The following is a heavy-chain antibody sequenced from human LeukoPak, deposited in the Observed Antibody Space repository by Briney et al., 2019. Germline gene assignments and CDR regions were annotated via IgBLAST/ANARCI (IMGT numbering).Heavy chain of an antibody. CDR2: IYYSGST. CDR1: GGSISSHY. V-gene: IGHV4-59*11. CDR3: AGNGMDV. J-gene: IGHJ6*02. Sequence: SETLSLTCTVSGGSISSHYWSWIRQPPGKGLEWIGYIYYSGSTNYNPSLKSRVTISVDTSKNQFSLKLSSVTAADTAVYYCAGNGMDVWGQGTTVTVSS.